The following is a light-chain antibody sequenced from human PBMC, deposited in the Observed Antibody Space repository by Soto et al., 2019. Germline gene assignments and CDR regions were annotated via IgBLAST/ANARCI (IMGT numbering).Light chain of an antibody. CDR3: QQYNYWPT. J-gene: IGKJ1*01. Sequence: EIVMTQSPATLSVSPGERATLSCRASKSVSSNLAWYQQKPGQAPRLLIYGASTRATGIPARFSGSGSGTEFTPTITSLQSEDFAVYYCQQYNYWPTFGQGAKVEIK. CDR1: KSVSSN. CDR2: GAS. V-gene: IGKV3-15*01.